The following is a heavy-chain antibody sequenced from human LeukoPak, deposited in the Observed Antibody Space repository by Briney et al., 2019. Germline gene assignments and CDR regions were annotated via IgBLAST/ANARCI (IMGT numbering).Heavy chain of an antibody. CDR2: IYYSGST. D-gene: IGHD2-2*01. Sequence: SETLSLTCTVSGGSISSSSYYWGWIRQPPGKGLEWIGSIYYSGSTYYNPSLKSRVTISVDTSKNQFSLKLSSVTAADTAVYYCARDGVVSGDAFDIWGQGTMVTVSS. V-gene: IGHV4-39*02. CDR3: ARDGVVSGDAFDI. CDR1: GGSISSSSYY. J-gene: IGHJ3*02.